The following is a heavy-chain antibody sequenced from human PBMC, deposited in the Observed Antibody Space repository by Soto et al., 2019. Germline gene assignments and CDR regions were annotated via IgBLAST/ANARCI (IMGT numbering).Heavy chain of an antibody. CDR3: AGSTADTTLKASSF. CDR1: GVSMTSTDW. J-gene: IGHJ4*02. D-gene: IGHD4-4*01. V-gene: IGHV4-4*02. Sequence: QVQLQESGPGLVKPSETLSLSCAVSGVSMTSTDWWSWVRQPPGKGLQWIGEVSLGGGANYNPSLKSRVTISVDNSKNQFSLTLNSVTAADTAVYFCAGSTADTTLKASSFWGQGTLVTVSS. CDR2: VSLGGGA.